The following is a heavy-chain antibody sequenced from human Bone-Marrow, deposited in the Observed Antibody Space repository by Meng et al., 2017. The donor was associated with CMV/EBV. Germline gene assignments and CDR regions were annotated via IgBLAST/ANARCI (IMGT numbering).Heavy chain of an antibody. CDR3: ARALRDGYIYFDY. Sequence: SETLSLTCTVSGGPISSYYWSWIRQPPGKGLEWIGYIYYSGSTNYNPSRKSRVTISVDTSKNQFSLKLSSVTAADTAVYYCARALRDGYIYFDYWGQGTLVTVSS. V-gene: IGHV4-59*01. J-gene: IGHJ4*02. CDR1: GGPISSYY. D-gene: IGHD5-24*01. CDR2: IYYSGST.